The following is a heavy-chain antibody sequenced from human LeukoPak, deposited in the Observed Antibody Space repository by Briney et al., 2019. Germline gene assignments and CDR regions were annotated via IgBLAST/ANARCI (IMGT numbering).Heavy chain of an antibody. CDR3: ARGKYDSSVEFYFDN. Sequence: GESLKISCKGSGYTFTTHWIVWVRQMAGKGLEWMGIIYPGTSDTIYSPSFRGQVTLSADNSINTAYLQWRGLRVSDTALYYCARGKYDSSVEFYFDNWGRGTLVTVTS. D-gene: IGHD6-13*01. J-gene: IGHJ4*02. CDR2: IYPGTSDT. V-gene: IGHV5-51*01. CDR1: GYTFTTHW.